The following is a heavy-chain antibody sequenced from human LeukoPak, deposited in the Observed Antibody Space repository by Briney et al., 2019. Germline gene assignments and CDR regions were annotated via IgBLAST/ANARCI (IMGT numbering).Heavy chain of an antibody. D-gene: IGHD5-24*01. V-gene: IGHV3-66*01. J-gene: IGHJ4*02. CDR1: GFTFSSYE. Sequence: GGSLRLSCAASGFTFSSYEMNWVRQAPGKGLEWVSVIYSGGSTYYADSVKGRFTISRDNSKNTLYLQMNSLRAEDTAVYYCARTSGWLQPIDYWGQGTLVTVSS. CDR2: IYSGGST. CDR3: ARTSGWLQPIDY.